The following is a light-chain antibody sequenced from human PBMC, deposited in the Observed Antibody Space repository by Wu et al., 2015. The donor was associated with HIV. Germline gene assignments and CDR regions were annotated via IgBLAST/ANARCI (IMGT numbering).Light chain of an antibody. J-gene: IGKJ2*01. CDR2: AAS. V-gene: IGKV3-20*01. CDR3: QQYGSSPPAYT. CDR1: QSVTSNF. Sequence: DILLTQSPGTLSLSPGDRATLSCRASQSVTSNFLAWYQQKPGQAPRLLIYAASNRATGIPDRISGSGSGTDFTLTISRLEPEDFAVYYCQQYGSSPPAYTFGQGTKLEIK.